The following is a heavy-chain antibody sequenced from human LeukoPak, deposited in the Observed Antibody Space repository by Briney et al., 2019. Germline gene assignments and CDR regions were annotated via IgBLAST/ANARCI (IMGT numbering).Heavy chain of an antibody. V-gene: IGHV1-69*04. CDR1: GGTFSSYA. D-gene: IGHD2/OR15-2a*01. CDR2: IIPILGIA. Sequence: GASVKVSCKASGGTFSSYAISWVRQAPGQGLEWMGRIIPILGIANYAQKFQGRVTITADKSTSTAYMELSSLRSEDTAVYYCARGPLWDGAKLGTFFDYWGQGTLVTVSS. CDR3: ARGPLWDGAKLGTFFDY. J-gene: IGHJ4*02.